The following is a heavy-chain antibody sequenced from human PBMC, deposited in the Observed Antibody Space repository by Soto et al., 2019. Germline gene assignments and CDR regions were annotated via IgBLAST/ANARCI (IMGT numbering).Heavy chain of an antibody. CDR1: GGSISSGDYY. V-gene: IGHV4-30-4*01. CDR3: AREGHSSSSDY. Sequence: QVQLQESGPGLVKPSQTLSLTCTVSGGSISSGDYYWSWIRQPPGKGLEWIGYIYYSGSTYYNPSLKRXXTXSXXTSKNQSSLKLRSVTAADTAVYYCAREGHSSSSDYWGQGTLVTVSS. J-gene: IGHJ4*02. D-gene: IGHD6-6*01. CDR2: IYYSGST.